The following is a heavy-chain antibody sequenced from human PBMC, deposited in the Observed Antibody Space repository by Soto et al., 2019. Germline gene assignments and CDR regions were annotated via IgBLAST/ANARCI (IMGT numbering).Heavy chain of an antibody. Sequence: QVQLVQSGAEVKKPGASVKVSCKASGYTFTSYGISWVRQAPGQGLEWMGRISAYNGNTNYAQKLQGRVTMTTDTSTSTAYTELRSLRSDATAVYYCARVVGALGHWFDPWGQGTLVTVSS. V-gene: IGHV1-18*01. D-gene: IGHD1-26*01. J-gene: IGHJ5*02. CDR2: ISAYNGNT. CDR1: GYTFTSYG. CDR3: ARVVGALGHWFDP.